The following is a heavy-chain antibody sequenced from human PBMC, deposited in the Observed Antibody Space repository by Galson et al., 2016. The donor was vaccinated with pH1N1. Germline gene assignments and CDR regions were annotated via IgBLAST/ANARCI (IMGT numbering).Heavy chain of an antibody. CDR1: GDSISTGTYY. V-gene: IGHV4-61*02. CDR3: ARRGVFTSDALHV. CDR2: ISTRGST. D-gene: IGHD3-16*01. Sequence: TLSLTCTVSGDSISTGTYYWSWIRQPAGKGLEWLGRISTRGSTTYNPSLKSRVTISVDTSKNQFSLRLSSVTATDTALYYCARRGVFTSDALHVWGQGTMVTVSS. J-gene: IGHJ3*01.